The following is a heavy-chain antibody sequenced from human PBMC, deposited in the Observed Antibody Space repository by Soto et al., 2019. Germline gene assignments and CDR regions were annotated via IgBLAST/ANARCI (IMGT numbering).Heavy chain of an antibody. CDR2: IIPIFGTA. CDR3: ARDPIVVVPAANGFDY. D-gene: IGHD2-2*01. J-gene: IGHJ4*02. CDR1: GVTFSSYA. V-gene: IGHV1-69*13. Sequence: ASVKVSCKASGVTFSSYAISWVRQAPGQGLEWMGGIIPIFGTANYAQKFQGRVTITADESTSTAYMELSSLRSEDTAVYYCARDPIVVVPAANGFDYWGQGTLVTVSS.